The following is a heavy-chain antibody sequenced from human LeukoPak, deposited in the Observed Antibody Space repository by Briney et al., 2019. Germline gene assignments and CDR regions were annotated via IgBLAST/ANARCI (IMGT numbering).Heavy chain of an antibody. D-gene: IGHD3-16*01. CDR2: ISYDGSNK. Sequence: GGSLRLSCAASGFTFSNYGMHWVRQAPGKGLEWVAFISYDGSNKYYADSVQGRFTISRDNSKNTLYLQMNSLRAEDTAVYYCARVVWYYMDVWGKGTTVTVSS. V-gene: IGHV3-30*03. CDR3: ARVVWYYMDV. CDR1: GFTFSNYG. J-gene: IGHJ6*03.